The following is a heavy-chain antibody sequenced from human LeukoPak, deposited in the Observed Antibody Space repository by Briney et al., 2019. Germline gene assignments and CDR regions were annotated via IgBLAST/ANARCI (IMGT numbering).Heavy chain of an antibody. Sequence: GGSLRLSCAASGFTFSSYGMHWVRQAPGKGLEWVSSISSSSSYIYYADSVKGRFTISRDNAKDSLYLQMNSLRAEDTAVYYCARNLWFGELFSGSYFDYWGQGTLVTVSS. CDR3: ARNLWFGELFSGSYFDY. D-gene: IGHD3-10*01. V-gene: IGHV3-21*01. CDR1: GFTFSSYG. CDR2: ISSSSSYI. J-gene: IGHJ4*02.